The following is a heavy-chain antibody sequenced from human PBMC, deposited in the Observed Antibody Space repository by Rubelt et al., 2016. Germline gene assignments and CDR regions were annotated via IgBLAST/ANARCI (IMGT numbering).Heavy chain of an antibody. V-gene: IGHV4-39*01. Sequence: QLQLQESGPGLVKPSETLSLTCTVSGGSISSSSYYWGWIRQPPGKGLEWIGSIYYSGSTYYNPSLKCRVTISVDTSKNQFSLKLSSVTAADTAVYYCARHVDSSSWFLQQNWFDPWGQGTLVTVSS. CDR2: IYYSGST. D-gene: IGHD6-13*01. CDR3: ARHVDSSSWFLQQNWFDP. CDR1: GGSISSSSYY. J-gene: IGHJ5*02.